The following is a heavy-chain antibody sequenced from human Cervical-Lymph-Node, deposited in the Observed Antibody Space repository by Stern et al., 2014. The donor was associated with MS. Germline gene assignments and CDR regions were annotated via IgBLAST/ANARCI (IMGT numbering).Heavy chain of an antibody. V-gene: IGHV1-46*03. CDR2: VNPTDGRT. CDR3: ANPLPYAN. J-gene: IGHJ1*01. D-gene: IGHD4-17*01. CDR1: GDTFASYP. Sequence: QVQLVQSGAEVKKPGASVKVSCKASGDTFASYPIHWLRQAPGKGPGGLGIVNPTDGRTTYAQTFQGRVTMTRDTSTRTVYMELSSLRAEDTAMYFCANPLPYANWGQGTRVTVSS.